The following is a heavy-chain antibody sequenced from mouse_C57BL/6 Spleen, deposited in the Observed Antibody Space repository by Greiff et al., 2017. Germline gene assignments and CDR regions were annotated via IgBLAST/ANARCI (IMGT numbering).Heavy chain of an antibody. CDR3: ARHEGYFDV. V-gene: IGHV5-6*01. J-gene: IGHJ1*03. Sequence: EVKVVESGGDLVKPGGSLKLSCAASGFTFSSYGMSWVRQTPDKRLEWVATISSGGSYTYYPDSVKGRFTISRDNAKNTLYLQMSSLKSEDTAMYYCARHEGYFDVWGTGTTVTVSS. CDR1: GFTFSSYG. CDR2: ISSGGSYT.